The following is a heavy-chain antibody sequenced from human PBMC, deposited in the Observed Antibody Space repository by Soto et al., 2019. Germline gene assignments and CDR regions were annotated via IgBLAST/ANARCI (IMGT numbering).Heavy chain of an antibody. V-gene: IGHV3-21*01. Sequence: EVQLVESGGGLVKPGGSLRLSCAASGFTLSSYSMNWVRQAPGKGLEWVSSISSSSSYIYYADSVKGRFTISRDNAKNSLYLQMNSLRAEDTAVYYCARDLSRIAVAGREPDIWGQGTMVTVSS. D-gene: IGHD6-19*01. CDR2: ISSSSSYI. J-gene: IGHJ3*02. CDR3: ARDLSRIAVAGREPDI. CDR1: GFTLSSYS.